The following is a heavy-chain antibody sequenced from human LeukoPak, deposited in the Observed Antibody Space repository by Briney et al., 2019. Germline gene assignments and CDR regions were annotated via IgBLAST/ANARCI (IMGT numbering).Heavy chain of an antibody. CDR1: GGSLSRGNYY. CDR3: ARFTTTPGGYTYGRGVFDY. V-gene: IGHV4-61*02. D-gene: IGHD5-18*01. CDR2: MYFSGSG. Sequence: PSQTLSLTCTVSGGSLSRGNYYCSWIRQTAGKGLGWIGRMYFSGSGNYNPSLKSRVTISTDTSKNQFSLSLSSVTPADTAVYYCARFTTTPGGYTYGRGVFDYWGQGTLVIVSS. J-gene: IGHJ4*02.